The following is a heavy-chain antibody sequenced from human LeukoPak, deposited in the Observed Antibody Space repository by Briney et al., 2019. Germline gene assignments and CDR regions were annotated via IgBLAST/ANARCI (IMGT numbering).Heavy chain of an antibody. D-gene: IGHD3-22*01. Sequence: PSETLSLTCTVSGGSISSSSYYWGWIRQPPGKGLEWLGSIYYSGSTYYNPSLKSRVTISVDTSKNQFSLKLSSVTAADTAVYYCARQKYYYDSSGYYETGYYGMDVWGQGTTVTVSS. V-gene: IGHV4-39*01. CDR2: IYYSGST. CDR3: ARQKYYYDSSGYYETGYYGMDV. J-gene: IGHJ6*02. CDR1: GGSISSSSYY.